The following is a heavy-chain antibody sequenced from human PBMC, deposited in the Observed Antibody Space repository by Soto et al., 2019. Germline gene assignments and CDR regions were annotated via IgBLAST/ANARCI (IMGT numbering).Heavy chain of an antibody. CDR3: AKSRSLAGLTLLDY. CDR2: LSGSGDST. CDR1: GFTFSSYA. V-gene: IGHV3-23*01. J-gene: IGHJ4*02. Sequence: GSLRLSCTASGFTFSSYAMSWVRQAPGKGLEWVSALSGSGDSTYYADSMKGRFTISRDNSKNTLYLQMNSLRAEDTAVYYCAKSRSLAGLTLLDYWGQGTLVTVSS. D-gene: IGHD6-19*01.